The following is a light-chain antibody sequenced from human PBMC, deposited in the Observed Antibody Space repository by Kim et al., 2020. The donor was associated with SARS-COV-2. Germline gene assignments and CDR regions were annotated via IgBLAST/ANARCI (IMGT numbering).Light chain of an antibody. J-gene: IGKJ1*01. V-gene: IGKV3-15*01. Sequence: GSPGARATLSGRPSKSISPTLAWYQQKPGQAPRLLISGVSTRATGVPARFSGGGSGTEFTLTISSLQSEDSAVYHCQQYHRWPLTFGLGTKVDIK. CDR2: GVS. CDR1: KSISPT. CDR3: QQYHRWPLT.